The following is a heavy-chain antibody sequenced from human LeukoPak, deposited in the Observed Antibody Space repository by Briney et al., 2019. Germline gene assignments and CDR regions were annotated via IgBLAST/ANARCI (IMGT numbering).Heavy chain of an antibody. CDR1: GFTFSRYG. V-gene: IGHV3-30*18. J-gene: IGHJ4*02. Sequence: SGGSLRLSCAASGFTFSRYGMHWVRQAPGKGLEWVALISYDGSNKYYADSVKGRFTISRDNSKNTLYLQMNSLRAEDTAVYYCAKGETGHFDYWGQGTLVAVSS. D-gene: IGHD1-14*01. CDR2: ISYDGSNK. CDR3: AKGETGHFDY.